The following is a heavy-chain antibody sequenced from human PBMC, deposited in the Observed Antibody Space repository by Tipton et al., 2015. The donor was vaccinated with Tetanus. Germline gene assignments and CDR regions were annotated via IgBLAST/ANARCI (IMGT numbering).Heavy chain of an antibody. CDR3: ARLYGSTWSDYGAFDI. CDR2: RYYTGST. CDR1: GASINSGGYY. D-gene: IGHD3-16*01. Sequence: TLSLTCTVSGASINSGGYYWTWIRQRPGKGLEWIGYRYYTGSTNYTPYLRSRVTISFDTSQNQFSLNLTSVTAADTAVYYCARLYGSTWSDYGAFDIWGRGTLVTVSS. J-gene: IGHJ3*02. V-gene: IGHV4-31*03.